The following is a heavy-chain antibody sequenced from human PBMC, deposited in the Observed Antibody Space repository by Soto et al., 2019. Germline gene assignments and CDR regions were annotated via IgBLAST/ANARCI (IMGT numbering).Heavy chain of an antibody. J-gene: IGHJ4*02. Sequence: QVQLQESGPGLVKPSETLSLTCAVSGDSISSYYCMWIRQPPGKGLESIGYLYYGRSANYNPSLKIRVTLSVDTSTNQCSLTMSSMTAADTAVYYCALRSMAVVPEYWGQGTLVTVSS. CDR2: LYYGRSA. CDR3: ALRSMAVVPEY. V-gene: IGHV4-59*01. CDR1: GDSISSYY. D-gene: IGHD3-22*01.